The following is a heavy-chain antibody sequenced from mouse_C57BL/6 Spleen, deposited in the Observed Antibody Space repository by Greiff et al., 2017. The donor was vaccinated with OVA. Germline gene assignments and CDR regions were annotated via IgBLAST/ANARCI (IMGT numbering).Heavy chain of an antibody. CDR1: GFTFSDYY. Sequence: EVKLLESGGGLVQPGGSLKLSCAASGFTFSDYYMYWVRQTPEKRLEWVAYISNGGGSTYYPDTVKGRFTISRDNAKNTLYLQMSRLKSEDTAMYYCARQGGPAWFAYWGQGTLVTVSA. J-gene: IGHJ3*01. CDR2: ISNGGGST. V-gene: IGHV5-12*01. CDR3: ARQGGPAWFAY.